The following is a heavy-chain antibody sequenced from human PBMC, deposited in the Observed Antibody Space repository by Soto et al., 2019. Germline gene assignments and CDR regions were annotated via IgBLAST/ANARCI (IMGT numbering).Heavy chain of an antibody. V-gene: IGHV3-33*01. D-gene: IGHD1-1*01. Sequence: LRLSCAASGFTFSSYGMHWVRQAPGKGLEWVAVIWYDGSNKYYAGSVKGRFTISRDNSKNTLYLQMNSLRAEDTAVYYCARDPETGTSYWFDPWGQGTLVTVSS. CDR3: ARDPETGTSYWFDP. CDR2: IWYDGSNK. J-gene: IGHJ5*02. CDR1: GFTFSSYG.